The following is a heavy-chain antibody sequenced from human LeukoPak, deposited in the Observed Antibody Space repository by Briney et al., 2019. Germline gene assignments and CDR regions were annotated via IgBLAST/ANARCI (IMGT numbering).Heavy chain of an antibody. J-gene: IGHJ4*02. V-gene: IGHV3-73*01. CDR3: ARDNNYYDSSGYYYFDY. Sequence: GGSLRLSCAASGFTFSGSTMHWVRQASGKGLEWVGRIRSEANTYATTYAASVKGRFTISRDDSKNTAYLQMNSLKTEDTAVYYCARDNNYYDSSGYYYFDYWGQGTLVTVSS. CDR2: IRSEANTYAT. D-gene: IGHD3-22*01. CDR1: GFTFSGST.